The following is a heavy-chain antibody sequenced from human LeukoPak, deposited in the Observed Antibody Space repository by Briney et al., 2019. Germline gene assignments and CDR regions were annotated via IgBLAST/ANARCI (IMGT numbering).Heavy chain of an antibody. CDR3: ARDLDTAMAHPVP. J-gene: IGHJ4*02. CDR2: ISSSGSTI. V-gene: IGHV3-48*03. Sequence: GGSLRLSCAASGFTFSSYEMNWVRQAPGKGLEWVSYISSSGSTIYYADSVKGRFTISRDNAKNSLYLQMNSLRAEDTAVYYCARDLDTAMAHPVPWGRGTLVTVSS. CDR1: GFTFSSYE. D-gene: IGHD5-18*01.